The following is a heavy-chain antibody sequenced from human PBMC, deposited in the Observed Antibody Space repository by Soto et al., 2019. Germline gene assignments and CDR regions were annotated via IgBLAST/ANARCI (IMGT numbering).Heavy chain of an antibody. D-gene: IGHD4-17*01. CDR3: ARHLRDYGDYDYYYYGMDV. CDR2: MYYTGST. V-gene: IGHV4-59*08. J-gene: IGHJ6*02. CDR1: DGSISTYY. Sequence: SETLSLTCTVSDGSISTYYLSWIRQPPGKGLEWIGYMYYTGSTNYNPSLKSRVTISIDTSKNQISLKLSSVTAADTAVYYCARHLRDYGDYDYYYYGMDVWGQGTTVTVSS.